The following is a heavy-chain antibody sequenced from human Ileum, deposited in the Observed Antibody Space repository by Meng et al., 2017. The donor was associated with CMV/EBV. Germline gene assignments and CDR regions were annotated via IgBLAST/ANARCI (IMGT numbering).Heavy chain of an antibody. V-gene: IGHV2-5*02. D-gene: IGHD6-6*01. CDR3: VHRYSSSSGQVS. J-gene: IGHJ5*02. CDR1: GFSLSTSGVG. CDR2: IHGGGGK. Sequence: ITVKAHGLPLVTPPTPLHLSSTFSGFSLSTSGVGVGWIRQPPGKALEWLALIHGGGGKQYSPSLQSRLTATRDTSKNQVVLTMTNMDPVDTATYYCVHRYSSSSGQVSWGQGTLVTVSS.